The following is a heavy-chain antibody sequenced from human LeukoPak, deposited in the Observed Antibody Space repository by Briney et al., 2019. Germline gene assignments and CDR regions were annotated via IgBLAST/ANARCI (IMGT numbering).Heavy chain of an antibody. V-gene: IGHV1-2*06. D-gene: IGHD1-26*01. CDR1: GYTFTGYY. Sequence: GSVQVSCKASGYTFTGYYMHWVRQAPGQGLEWMGRINPNSGGTNYAQKFQGRVTMTRDTSISTAYMELSRLRSDDTAVYYCARDQSGSYDFDYWGQGTLVTVSS. J-gene: IGHJ4*02. CDR3: ARDQSGSYDFDY. CDR2: INPNSGGT.